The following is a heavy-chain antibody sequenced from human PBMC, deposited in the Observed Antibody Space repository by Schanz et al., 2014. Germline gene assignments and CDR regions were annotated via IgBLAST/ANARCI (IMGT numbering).Heavy chain of an antibody. CDR1: ELTLSTHA. V-gene: IGHV3-23*04. J-gene: IGHJ6*02. Sequence: EVQLVESGGGLVKPGDSLRLSCAGSELTLSTHAMTWVRQAPGKGLEWVSTVTTGGGAFYADSVKGRFTVSRDNSKNMLFLQMNSLRVEDTAIYYCAKNWKDDQKVVRPGWSDGMDVWGQGTTVTVSS. CDR2: VTTGGGA. CDR3: AKNWKDDQKVVRPGWSDGMDV. D-gene: IGHD3-3*01.